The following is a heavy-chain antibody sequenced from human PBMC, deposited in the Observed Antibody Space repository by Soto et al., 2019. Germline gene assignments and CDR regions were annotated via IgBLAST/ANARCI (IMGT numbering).Heavy chain of an antibody. V-gene: IGHV1-18*01. J-gene: IGHJ4*02. D-gene: IGHD3-10*01. CDR1: GYTFTSYD. CDR2: ISAYNGNT. Sequence: ASVKVSCKASGYTFTSYDINWVRQATGQGLEWMGWISAYNGNTNYAQKLQGRVTMTTDTTTSTAYMELRSLRSDDTAVYYCARGWAGSYYDYWGQGTLVTVSS. CDR3: ARGWAGSYYDY.